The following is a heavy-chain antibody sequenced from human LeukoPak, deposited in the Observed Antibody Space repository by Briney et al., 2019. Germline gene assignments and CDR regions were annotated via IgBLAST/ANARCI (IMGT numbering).Heavy chain of an antibody. D-gene: IGHD3-10*01. J-gene: IGHJ4*02. Sequence: SETLSLTCSVSGGSISSDYWGWIRQPPGKGLEWIAYVHNSGITRYNPSLKSRVTISIDTSKNQFSLKLNSVTAADTAVYYCAGYGSGSYYKAFDYWGQGTQVTVSS. CDR1: GGSISSDY. CDR2: VHNSGIT. CDR3: AGYGSGSYYKAFDY. V-gene: IGHV4-59*01.